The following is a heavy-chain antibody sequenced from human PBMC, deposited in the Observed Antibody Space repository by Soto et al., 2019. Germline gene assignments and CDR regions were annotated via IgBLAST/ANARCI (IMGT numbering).Heavy chain of an antibody. Sequence: QVQLVQSGAEVKRPGASVRISCKASGYTFTTYYIHWVRQAPGQGLEWMGIIDPSGGAPTYAQNCQGRITMTRDTSANFFYLTLSSLRSDDTAVYYCARVPYDTTAYYAFWGQGTLVTVSS. V-gene: IGHV1-46*01. CDR3: ARVPYDTTAYYAF. CDR1: GYTFTTYY. J-gene: IGHJ4*02. D-gene: IGHD3-22*01. CDR2: IDPSGGAP.